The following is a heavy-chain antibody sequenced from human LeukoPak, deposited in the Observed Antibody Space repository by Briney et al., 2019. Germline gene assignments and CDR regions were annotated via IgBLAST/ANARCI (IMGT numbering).Heavy chain of an antibody. J-gene: IGHJ4*02. Sequence: ASVKVSCKISGDRSSTYGINWVRQAPGKGLEWMGGFDPEDGETIYAQKFQGRVTMTEDTSTDTAYMELSSLRSEDTAVYYCATEGYCSSTSCAENYNWGQGTLVTVSS. CDR2: FDPEDGET. CDR1: GDRSSTYG. V-gene: IGHV1-24*01. D-gene: IGHD2-2*01. CDR3: ATEGYCSSTSCAENYN.